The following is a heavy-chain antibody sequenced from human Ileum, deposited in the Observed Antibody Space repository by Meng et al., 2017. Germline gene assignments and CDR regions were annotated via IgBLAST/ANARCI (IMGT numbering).Heavy chain of an antibody. CDR3: LRDVNLDWYFDL. CDR1: GDSVSTNRAA. J-gene: IGHJ2*01. CDR2: TYYRSNYYI. D-gene: IGHD1-14*01. V-gene: IGHV6-1*01. Sequence: SQTLSLTCAISGDSVSTNRAAWHGIRQSPSRGLEWLGRTYYRSNYYIDYALSVKSRRTIDPDTSKNRISLHLNSVTPQDTAVYYFLRDVNLDWYFDLWGRGTRVTVSS.